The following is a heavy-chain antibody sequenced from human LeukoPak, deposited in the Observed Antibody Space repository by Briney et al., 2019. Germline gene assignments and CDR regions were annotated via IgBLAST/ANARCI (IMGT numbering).Heavy chain of an antibody. Sequence: ASVKVSCKASGYTFTSYDINWVRQATGQGLEWMGWMNPNSGNTGYAQKFQGRVTMTRNTSISTAYMELSSLRSEDTAVYYCARAGDIVLMVYADDAFDIWGQGTMVTVSS. CDR3: ARAGDIVLMVYADDAFDI. CDR1: GYTFTSYD. CDR2: MNPNSGNT. V-gene: IGHV1-8*01. D-gene: IGHD2-8*01. J-gene: IGHJ3*02.